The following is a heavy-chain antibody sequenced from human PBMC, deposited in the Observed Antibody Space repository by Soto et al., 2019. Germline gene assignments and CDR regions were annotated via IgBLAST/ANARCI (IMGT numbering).Heavy chain of an antibody. CDR3: AKVGDWPERYYYDSSGYSGYGMDV. V-gene: IGHV1-18*01. J-gene: IGHJ6*02. CDR2: ISPYNGNT. CDR1: GYTFTTYG. D-gene: IGHD3-22*01. Sequence: GASVKVSCKASGYTFTTYGISWVRQAPGQGLEWMGWISPYNGNTNYAQKFQGRVTMTTDTSTSTAYMDLRSLRAEDTAVYYCAKVGDWPERYYYDSSGYSGYGMDVWGQGTTVTVSS.